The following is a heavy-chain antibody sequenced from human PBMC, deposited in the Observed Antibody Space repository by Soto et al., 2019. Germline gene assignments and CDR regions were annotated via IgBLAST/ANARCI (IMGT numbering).Heavy chain of an antibody. Sequence: EVQLVESGGGLVQPGGSLRLSCAASGFTVSSNYMSWVRQAPGKGLEWVSVIYSGGSTYYADSVKGRFTISRDNSKNTLYLQMNSLRAEDTAVYYCARDSGISGYDLEAFDYWGQGTLVTVSS. CDR1: GFTVSSNY. J-gene: IGHJ4*02. D-gene: IGHD5-12*01. V-gene: IGHV3-66*01. CDR2: IYSGGST. CDR3: ARDSGISGYDLEAFDY.